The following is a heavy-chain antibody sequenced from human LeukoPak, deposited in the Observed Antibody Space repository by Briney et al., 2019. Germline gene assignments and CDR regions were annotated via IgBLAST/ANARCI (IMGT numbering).Heavy chain of an antibody. J-gene: IGHJ4*02. Sequence: PSETLSLTCAVYGGSFSGYYWSWLRQPPGKGLEWIGEINHSGSTNYNPSLKSRVTISVDTSKNQFSLKLSSVTAADTAVYYCARNLLWFGAPVYFGYWGQGTLVTVSS. D-gene: IGHD3-10*01. V-gene: IGHV4-34*01. CDR2: INHSGST. CDR1: GGSFSGYY. CDR3: ARNLLWFGAPVYFGY.